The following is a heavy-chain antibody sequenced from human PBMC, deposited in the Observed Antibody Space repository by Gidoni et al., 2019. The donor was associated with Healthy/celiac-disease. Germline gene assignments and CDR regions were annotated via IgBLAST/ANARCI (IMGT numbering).Heavy chain of an antibody. D-gene: IGHD6-19*01. J-gene: IGHJ6*02. V-gene: IGHV4-31*03. Sequence: QVQLQESRPALVKPSQTLSLTCTVSGGPISRCGYYWRWIRQHPGKGLEWIGYIDYSGSTYYNPSRKSRVTIAVDTSKNQFSMKLSSVTAADTAVYYCARDTRVAVAGTHYGMDVWGQGTTVTVSS. CDR1: GGPISRCGYY. CDR2: IDYSGST. CDR3: ARDTRVAVAGTHYGMDV.